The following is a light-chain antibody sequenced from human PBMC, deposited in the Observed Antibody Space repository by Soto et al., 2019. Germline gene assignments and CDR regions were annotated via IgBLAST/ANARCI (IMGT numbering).Light chain of an antibody. Sequence: IVLTQSPGTLSLSPGERATLSCRASQNIGTYLAWYQHKPGQAPSVLIFGASTRANGVPDRFSGSGSGTDFTLTISRLDPADFAVYYCQQYCTSPRWTFGQGTKVDIK. J-gene: IGKJ1*01. CDR1: QNIGTY. V-gene: IGKV3-20*01. CDR2: GAS. CDR3: QQYCTSPRWT.